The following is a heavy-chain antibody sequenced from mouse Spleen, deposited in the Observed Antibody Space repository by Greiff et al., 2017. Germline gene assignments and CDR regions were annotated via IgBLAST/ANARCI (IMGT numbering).Heavy chain of an antibody. V-gene: IGHV1-80*01. D-gene: IGHD2-1*01. CDR1: GYAFSSYW. CDR3: ARAGNYDGDYFDY. CDR2: IYPGDGDT. Sequence: QVQLQQSGAELVKPGASVKISCKASGYAFSSYWMNWVKQRPGKGLEWIGQIYPGDGDTNYNGKFKGKATLTADKSSSTAYMQLSSLTSEDSAVYFCARAGNYDGDYFDYWGQGTTLTVSS. J-gene: IGHJ2*01.